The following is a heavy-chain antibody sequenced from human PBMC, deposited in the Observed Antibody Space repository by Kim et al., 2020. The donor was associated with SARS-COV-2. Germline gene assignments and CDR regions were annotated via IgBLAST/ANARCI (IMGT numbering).Heavy chain of an antibody. CDR1: GFTFSSYA. CDR3: ARDGGYDSSGYYPYYFDY. CDR2: ISYDGSNK. V-gene: IGHV3-30*04. D-gene: IGHD3-22*01. J-gene: IGHJ4*02. Sequence: GGSLRLSCAASGFTFSSYAMHWVRQAPGKGLEWVAVISYDGSNKYYADSVKGRFTISRDNSKNTLYLQMNSLRAEDTAVYYCARDGGYDSSGYYPYYFDYWGQGTLVTVSS.